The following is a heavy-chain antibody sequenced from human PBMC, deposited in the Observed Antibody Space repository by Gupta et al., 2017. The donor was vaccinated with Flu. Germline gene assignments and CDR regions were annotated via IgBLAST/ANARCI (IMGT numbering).Heavy chain of an antibody. CDR2: ISNSGDST. D-gene: IGHD2-15*01. Sequence: VRTAPGKGLVWVSSISNSGDSTYYADSVKGRFTISRDNSKNTLYLQMNSLRAEDTAVYYCAKDARYCRGGSCYSRDALDIWGQGTMVTVSS. J-gene: IGHJ3*02. V-gene: IGHV3-23*01. CDR3: AKDARYCRGGSCYSRDALDI.